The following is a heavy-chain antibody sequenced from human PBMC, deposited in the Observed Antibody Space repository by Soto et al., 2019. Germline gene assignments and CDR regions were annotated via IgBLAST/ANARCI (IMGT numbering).Heavy chain of an antibody. CDR3: AREHLLVVVAASI. CDR2: IYYSGST. V-gene: IGHV4-30-4*01. D-gene: IGHD2-15*01. CDR1: GGSISSGDYY. Sequence: QVQLQASGPGLVKPSQTLSLTCTVSGGSISSGDYYWSWIRQPPGKGLEWLGYIYYSGSTYYNPSLKSRVTISVDTSKNQFSLKLSSVTAADTAVYYCAREHLLVVVAASIWGQGTMVTVSS. J-gene: IGHJ3*02.